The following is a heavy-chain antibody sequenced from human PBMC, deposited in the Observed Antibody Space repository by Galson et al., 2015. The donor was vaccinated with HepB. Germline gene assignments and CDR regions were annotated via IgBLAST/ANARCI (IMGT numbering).Heavy chain of an antibody. Sequence: SVKVSCKASGYTFTSYAMHWVRQAPGQRLEWMGWINAGNGNTKYSQKFQGRVTITRDTSASTAYMELSSLRSEDTAVYYCARDTYYYDSSGSRLDYWSQGTLVTVSS. CDR2: INAGNGNT. CDR1: GYTFTSYA. J-gene: IGHJ4*02. V-gene: IGHV1-3*01. CDR3: ARDTYYYDSSGSRLDY. D-gene: IGHD3-22*01.